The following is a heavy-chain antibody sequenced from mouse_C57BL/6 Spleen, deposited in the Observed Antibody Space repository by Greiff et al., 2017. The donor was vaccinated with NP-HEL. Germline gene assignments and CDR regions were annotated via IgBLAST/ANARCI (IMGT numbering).Heavy chain of an antibody. D-gene: IGHD2-5*01. CDR2: IDPENGDT. Sequence: VQLQQSGAELVRPGASVKLSCTASGFNIKDDYMHWVKQRPEQGLEWIGWIDPENGDTEYASKFQGKATITADTSSNTAYLQLSSLTSEDTAVYYCTFYSNYGRFAYWGQGTLVTVSA. CDR3: TFYSNYGRFAY. CDR1: GFNIKDDY. V-gene: IGHV14-4*01. J-gene: IGHJ3*01.